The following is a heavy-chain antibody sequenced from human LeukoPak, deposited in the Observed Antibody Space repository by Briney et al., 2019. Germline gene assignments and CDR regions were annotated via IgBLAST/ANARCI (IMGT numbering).Heavy chain of an antibody. D-gene: IGHD3-10*01. Sequence: PGGSLRLSCVTSGFTFSDYDMNWIRQAPGMGLEWLSCISSSGSTIYYADSVKGRFTISRDNARNSLYLQMNSLRAEDTAVYYCARLFGSGTYLFDYWGQGTLVTVSS. CDR3: ARLFGSGTYLFDY. V-gene: IGHV3-11*01. J-gene: IGHJ4*02. CDR1: GFTFSDYD. CDR2: ISSSGSTI.